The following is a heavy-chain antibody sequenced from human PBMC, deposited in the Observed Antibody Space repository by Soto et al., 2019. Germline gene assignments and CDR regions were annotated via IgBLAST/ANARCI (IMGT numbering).Heavy chain of an antibody. V-gene: IGHV3-11*01. CDR1: GFTFSDSY. CDR2: ITFSGNTV. CDR3: ARVSWREKYGMDV. J-gene: IGHJ6*02. Sequence: GGSLRLSCAASGFTFSDSYMSWIRQSPGKGLEWISYITFSGNTVYYADSLKGRFTISRDNAKNSLYLQMNRLRAEDTAVYYCARVSWREKYGMDVWGQGTTVTVSS.